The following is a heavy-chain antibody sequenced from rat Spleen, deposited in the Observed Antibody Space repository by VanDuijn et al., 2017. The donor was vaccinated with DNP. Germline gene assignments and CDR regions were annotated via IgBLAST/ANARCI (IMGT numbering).Heavy chain of an antibody. Sequence: EVRLQESGPGLVQPSQSLSLTCSVTGYSITSNYWAWIRKFPGNKMEWIGYINYSGSTVYNPSIKSRISITRDTSKNQFFLQLNSVTTEDTATYYCARGVSSYYGYNSYWYFDFWGPGTMVTVSS. J-gene: IGHJ1*01. CDR1: GYSITSNY. CDR2: INYSGST. CDR3: ARGVSSYYGYNSYWYFDF. D-gene: IGHD1-9*01. V-gene: IGHV3-1*01.